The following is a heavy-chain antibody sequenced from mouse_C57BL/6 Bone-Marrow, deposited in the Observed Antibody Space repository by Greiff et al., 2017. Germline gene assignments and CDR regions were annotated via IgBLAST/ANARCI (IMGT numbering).Heavy chain of an antibody. D-gene: IGHD1-1*01. CDR3: ASYYYGSSSPFDY. CDR2: ISYDGSN. CDR1: GYSITSGYY. J-gene: IGHJ2*01. Sequence: QSGPGLVKPSQSLSLTCSVTGYSITSGYYWNWIRQFPGNKLEWMGYISYDGSNNYNPSLKNRISITRDTSKNQFFLKLNSVTTEDTATYYCASYYYGSSSPFDYWGQGTTLTVSS. V-gene: IGHV3-6*01.